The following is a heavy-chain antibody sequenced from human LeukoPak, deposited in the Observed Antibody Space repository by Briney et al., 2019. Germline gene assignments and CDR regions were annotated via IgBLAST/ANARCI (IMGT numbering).Heavy chain of an antibody. CDR1: GFSFRSFW. J-gene: IGHJ4*02. CDR3: ARVGSIATAGTPDY. D-gene: IGHD6-13*01. Sequence: GGSLRLSCAASGFSFRSFWMTWIRQAPGKGLEWLSYISGSGSDTNYADSVKGRFTTSRDNAKNSLYLQMNSLRAEDTAVYYRARVGSIATAGTPDYWGQGTLVTVSS. CDR2: ISGSGSDT. V-gene: IGHV3-11*06.